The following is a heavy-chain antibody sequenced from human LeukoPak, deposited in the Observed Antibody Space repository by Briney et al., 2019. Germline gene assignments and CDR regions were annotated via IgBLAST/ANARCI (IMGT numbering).Heavy chain of an antibody. J-gene: IGHJ5*02. CDR1: GFTFSAYS. D-gene: IGHD3-10*01. V-gene: IGHV3-21*01. CDR2: ISSSSSYL. CDR3: ARDHNYYDSGNWFDP. Sequence: PGGSLRLSCAASGFTFSAYSMTWVRQAPGKGLEWVSSISSSSSYLYYADSLKGRFTISRDNAKNSLYLQMNSLRAEDTAVYYCARDHNYYDSGNWFDPWGQGTLVTVSS.